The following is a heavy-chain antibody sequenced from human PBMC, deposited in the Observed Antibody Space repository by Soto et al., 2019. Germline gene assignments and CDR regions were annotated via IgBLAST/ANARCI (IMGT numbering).Heavy chain of an antibody. J-gene: IGHJ4*02. CDR3: AGGGY. CDR2: IETGGST. CDR1: GITVSSKY. V-gene: IGHV3-66*01. D-gene: IGHD3-16*01. Sequence: GLLRLSCAASGITVSSKYMSWVRQVPGRGLEWVSTIETGGSTYYADSVKGRFTISRDNSKNTLYLQMDSLRAEDTAIFYCAGGGYWGQGTLVTVPS.